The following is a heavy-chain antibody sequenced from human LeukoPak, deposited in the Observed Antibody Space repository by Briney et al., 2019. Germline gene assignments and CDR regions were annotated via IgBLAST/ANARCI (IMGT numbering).Heavy chain of an antibody. D-gene: IGHD1-26*01. J-gene: IGHJ6*03. Sequence: SETLSLTCTVSGGSISSYYWSWIRQPPGKVLEWIGYIYYSGSTNYNPSLKSRVTISVDTSKNQFSLKLSSVTAADTAVYYCARGHSGSYTRTYYYYYYMDVWGKGTTVTVSS. CDR3: ARGHSGSYTRTYYYYYYMDV. CDR2: IYYSGST. CDR1: GGSISSYY. V-gene: IGHV4-59*01.